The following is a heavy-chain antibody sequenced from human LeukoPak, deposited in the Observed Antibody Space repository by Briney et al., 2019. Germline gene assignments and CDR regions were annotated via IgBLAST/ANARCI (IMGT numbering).Heavy chain of an antibody. CDR1: GYIFTPHH. CDR3: AMSVEMPPIPSFDY. CDR2: VSAANNP. D-gene: IGHD5-24*01. J-gene: IGHJ4*02. V-gene: IGHV1-3*01. Sequence: ASVKVSCKTSGYIFTPHHIHWVRQAPGQGLEWLGWVSAANNPEYSQKYQGRVVITRDASATTSYLELNSLRSEDTAVYYCAMSVEMPPIPSFDYWGQGTLVTVSS.